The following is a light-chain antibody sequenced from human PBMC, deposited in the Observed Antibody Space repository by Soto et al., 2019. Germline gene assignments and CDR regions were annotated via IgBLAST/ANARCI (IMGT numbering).Light chain of an antibody. CDR1: SSDVGGYNY. CDR3: SSYTGNNNKMV. V-gene: IGLV2-8*01. Sequence: QSVLTQYPSASGSPGQSVTISCTGTSSDVGGYNYVSWYQQHPGKAPKLMIFEVSKRPSGVPDRFSGSKSGNTASLTVSGLRAEDEAQYYCSSYTGNNNKMVFGGGTKLTVL. CDR2: EVS. J-gene: IGLJ2*01.